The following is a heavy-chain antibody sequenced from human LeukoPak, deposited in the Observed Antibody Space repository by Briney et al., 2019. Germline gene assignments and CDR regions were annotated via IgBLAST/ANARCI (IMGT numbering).Heavy chain of an antibody. D-gene: IGHD3-22*01. CDR1: GGSISSGGYY. J-gene: IGHJ4*02. Sequence: SETLSLTCTVSGGSISSGGYYWSWIRQHPGKGLEWIGYIYYSGSTYYNPSLKSRVTISVDTSKNQFSLKLSSVIAADTAVYYCASCSSSGYLFDYWGQGTLVTVSS. V-gene: IGHV4-31*03. CDR3: ASCSSSGYLFDY. CDR2: IYYSGST.